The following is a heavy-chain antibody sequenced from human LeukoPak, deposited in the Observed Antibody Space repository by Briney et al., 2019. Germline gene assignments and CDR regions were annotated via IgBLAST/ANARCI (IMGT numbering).Heavy chain of an antibody. V-gene: IGHV3-74*01. CDR2: IKSDGST. CDR1: GFTFSSYW. J-gene: IGHJ1*01. Sequence: GGSLRLSCAASGFTFSSYWMHWVRQAPGKGLGWVSRIKSDGSTNYADSVKGRFTIARDNAKNTVSLQMHSLRAEDTGVYYCARAPSEIGGYYPEYFRHWGQGTLVTVSS. D-gene: IGHD3-22*01. CDR3: ARAPSEIGGYYPEYFRH.